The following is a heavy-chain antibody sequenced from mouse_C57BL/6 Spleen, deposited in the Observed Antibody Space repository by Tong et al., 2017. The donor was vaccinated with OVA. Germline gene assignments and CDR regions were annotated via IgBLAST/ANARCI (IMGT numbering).Heavy chain of an antibody. Sequence: EVQLQESGPELVKPGASVKISCKASGYTFTDYNMDWVKQSHGKSLEWIGDINPNNGGTTYNQKFKAKATLTVDKSSSTAYMQLKSLTSEDSAVYYCATGPFAYWGQGTLVTVSA. CDR3: ATGPFAY. J-gene: IGHJ3*01. V-gene: IGHV1-26*01. CDR2: INPNNGGT. D-gene: IGHD4-1*01. CDR1: GYTFTDYN.